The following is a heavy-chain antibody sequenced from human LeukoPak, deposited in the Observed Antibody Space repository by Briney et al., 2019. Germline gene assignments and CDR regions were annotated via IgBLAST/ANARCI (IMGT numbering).Heavy chain of an antibody. J-gene: IGHJ6*03. V-gene: IGHV4-59*01. D-gene: IGHD1-26*01. CDR2: IYYSGST. CDR3: ARVSGSYHWNYYYMDV. Sequence: SETLSLTCTVSGGSIGSYYWSWIRQPPGKGLDWIGYIYYSGSTNYNPSLKSRVTISVDTSKNQFSLKLSSVTAADTAVYYCARVSGSYHWNYYYMDVWGKGTTVTVSS. CDR1: GGSIGSYY.